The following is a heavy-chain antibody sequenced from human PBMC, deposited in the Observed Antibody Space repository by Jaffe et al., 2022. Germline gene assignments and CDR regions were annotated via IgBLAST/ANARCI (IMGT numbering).Heavy chain of an antibody. Sequence: EVQLVESGGGLVQPGGSLRLSCAASGFTFSSYAMHWVRQAPGKGLEYVSAISSNGGSTYYANSVKGRFTISRDNSKNTLYLQMGSLRAEDMAVYYCARGATTFPGYSSGWPAFDIWGQGTMVTVSS. CDR2: ISSNGGST. V-gene: IGHV3-64*01. CDR3: ARGATTFPGYSSGWPAFDI. D-gene: IGHD6-19*01. CDR1: GFTFSSYA. J-gene: IGHJ3*02.